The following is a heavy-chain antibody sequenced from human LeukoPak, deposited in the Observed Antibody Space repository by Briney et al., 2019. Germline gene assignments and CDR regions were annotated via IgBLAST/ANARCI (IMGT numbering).Heavy chain of an antibody. CDR3: ARASYSYDINGWVPFDY. D-gene: IGHD3-22*01. CDR2: IYTSGST. Sequence: PGGSLRLSCAASGFTFSSYAMSWVRQAPGTGLEWIGRIYTSGSTNYNPSLKRRVTISGDTSKNQFSLRLSSVTAADTAVYYCARASYSYDINGWVPFDYWGQGTLVTVSS. J-gene: IGHJ4*02. V-gene: IGHV4-4*08. CDR1: GFTFSSYA.